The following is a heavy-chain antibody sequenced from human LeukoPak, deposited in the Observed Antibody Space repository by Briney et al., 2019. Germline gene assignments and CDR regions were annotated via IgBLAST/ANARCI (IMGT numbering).Heavy chain of an antibody. D-gene: IGHD6-19*01. V-gene: IGHV3-30*18. CDR2: ISYDGSNK. CDR1: GFTFSSYG. J-gene: IGHJ4*02. CDR3: AKGQAVADDDY. Sequence: PGGSLRLSCAASGFTFSSYGMRWVRQAPGKGLEWVAVISYDGSNKYYADSVKGRFTISRDNSKNTLYLQMNSLRAEDTAVYYCAKGQAVADDDYWGQGTLVTVSS.